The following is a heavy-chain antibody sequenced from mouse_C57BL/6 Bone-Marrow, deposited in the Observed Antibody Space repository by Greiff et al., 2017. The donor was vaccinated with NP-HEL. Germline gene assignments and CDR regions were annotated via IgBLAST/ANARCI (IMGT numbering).Heavy chain of an antibody. Sequence: VQLQESDAELVKPGASVKISCKASGYTFTDYTIHWIKQRPDQGLEWIGYIYPCDGCTYYNEKFKGKATLTVDTSSSTAYLQLNSLTSEDSAVYFCAKKLTGYWYFDVWGTGTTVTVSS. CDR3: AKKLTGYWYFDV. CDR1: GYTFTDYT. D-gene: IGHD4-1*01. J-gene: IGHJ1*03. V-gene: IGHV1-78*01. CDR2: IYPCDGCT.